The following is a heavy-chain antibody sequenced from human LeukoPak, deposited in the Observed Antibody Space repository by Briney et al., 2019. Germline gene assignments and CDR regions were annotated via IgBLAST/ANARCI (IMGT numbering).Heavy chain of an antibody. J-gene: IGHJ5*02. Sequence: PGGSLRLSCAASGFTFSDYYMSWIRQAPGKGLDWISYISSSGSTIYYADSVKGRFTISRDNAKNSLYLQMNSLRAEDTAVYYCAGVYWGNWFDPWGQGTLVTVSS. CDR1: GFTFSDYY. V-gene: IGHV3-11*04. CDR3: AGVYWGNWFDP. D-gene: IGHD3-16*01. CDR2: ISSSGSTI.